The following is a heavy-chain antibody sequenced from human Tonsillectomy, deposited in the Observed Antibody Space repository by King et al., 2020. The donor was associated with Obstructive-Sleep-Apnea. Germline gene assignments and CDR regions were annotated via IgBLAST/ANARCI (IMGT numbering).Heavy chain of an antibody. D-gene: IGHD5-24*01. Sequence: VQLVESGAEVKKPGSSVKVSCKASGCTFSSYAISWVRQAPGQGLEWMGGIISIFGTANYAQKFQGRVTITAEESTSTAYMERSSLSSEDTAVYYCARDPDVYHTGGFDYWGQGTLVTVSS. CDR2: IISIFGTA. CDR3: ARDPDVYHTGGFDY. CDR1: GCTFSSYA. V-gene: IGHV1-69*01. J-gene: IGHJ4*02.